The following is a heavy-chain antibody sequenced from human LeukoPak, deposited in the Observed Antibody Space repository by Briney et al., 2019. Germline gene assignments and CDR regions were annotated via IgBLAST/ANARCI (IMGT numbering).Heavy chain of an antibody. D-gene: IGHD2-2*01. V-gene: IGHV4-59*01. CDR3: ARGVVPAAPTLFAY. J-gene: IGHJ4*02. CDR2: IYYSGST. CDR1: GGSISSYY. Sequence: SETLSLTCTVSGGSISSYYRSWIRQPPGKGLEWIGYIYYSGSTNYNPSLKSRVTISVDTSKNQFSLKLSSVTAADTAVYYCARGVVPAAPTLFAYWGLGTLVTVSS.